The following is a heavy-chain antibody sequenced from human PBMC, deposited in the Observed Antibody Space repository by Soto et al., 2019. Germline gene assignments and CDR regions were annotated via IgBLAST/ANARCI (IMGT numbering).Heavy chain of an antibody. V-gene: IGHV3-30*04. CDR3: ARDPRGDYDTAAYFDY. Sequence: QVQLVESGGGVVQPGRSLRLSCEASGFTFTSFAMHWVRQPPGKGLEWVAITAFDERYKFYAASVKGRFTISRDNSKNTLYLQMDSLSPEDTAQYFCARDPRGDYDTAAYFDYWGQGALVIVSS. J-gene: IGHJ4*02. CDR1: GFTFTSFA. CDR2: TAFDERYK. D-gene: IGHD3-22*01.